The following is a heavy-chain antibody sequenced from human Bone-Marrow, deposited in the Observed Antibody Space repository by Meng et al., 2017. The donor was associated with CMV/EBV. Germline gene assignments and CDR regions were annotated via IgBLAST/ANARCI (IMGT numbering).Heavy chain of an antibody. J-gene: IGHJ6*02. D-gene: IGHD3-3*01. CDR3: ARMPALRFLDSISRYYYGMDV. Sequence: ASVKVSCKASGYTFTGYYMHWVRQAPGQGLEWMGWINPNSGGTNYAQKFQGRVTMTRDTSISTAYMELSSLRSEDTAVYYCARMPALRFLDSISRYYYGMDVWGQGATVTVSS. CDR2: INPNSGGT. CDR1: GYTFTGYY. V-gene: IGHV1-2*02.